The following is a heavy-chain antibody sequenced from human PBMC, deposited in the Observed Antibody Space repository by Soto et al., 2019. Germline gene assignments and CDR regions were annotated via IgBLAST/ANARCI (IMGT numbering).Heavy chain of an antibody. CDR1: GFTFSNAW. CDR2: IKSKTDGGTT. Sequence: GGSLRLSCAASGFTFSNAWMSWVRQAPGKGLEWVGRIKSKTDGGTTDYAAPVKGRFTISRDDSKNTLYLQMNSLRAEDTAVYYCARTINFGLPGNGMDVWGQGTTVTVSS. CDR3: ARTINFGLPGNGMDV. D-gene: IGHD3-16*01. J-gene: IGHJ6*02. V-gene: IGHV3-15*01.